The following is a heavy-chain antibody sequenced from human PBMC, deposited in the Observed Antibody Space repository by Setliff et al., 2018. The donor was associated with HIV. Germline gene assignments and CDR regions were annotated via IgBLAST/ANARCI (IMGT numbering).Heavy chain of an antibody. CDR3: VREVGYFDF. D-gene: IGHD1-26*01. CDR1: GGSINNYY. V-gene: IGHV4-59*01. CDR2: IYFNGNT. J-gene: IGHJ2*01. Sequence: PSETLSLTCTVSGGSINNYYWSWSRQPPGKGLEWIGYIYFNGNTNFNPSLESRLTMSVDSSKNQFSLKLSSVTAADTAVYYCVREVGYFDFWGRGTLVTVSS.